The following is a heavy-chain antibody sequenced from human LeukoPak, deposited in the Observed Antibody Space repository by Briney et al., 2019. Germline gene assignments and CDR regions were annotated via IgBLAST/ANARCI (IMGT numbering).Heavy chain of an antibody. J-gene: IGHJ4*02. V-gene: IGHV4-59*08. Sequence: SETLSLTCIVSGGSISSYYWSWIRQSPGKGLERIVYIYYSGSTYYNPSLTSRVTISVDTSKNQFYLRLSSVTAADTAVYYCARHGSRAVAGYFDYWGQGTLVTVSS. CDR1: GGSISSYY. D-gene: IGHD6-19*01. CDR3: ARHGSRAVAGYFDY. CDR2: IYYSGST.